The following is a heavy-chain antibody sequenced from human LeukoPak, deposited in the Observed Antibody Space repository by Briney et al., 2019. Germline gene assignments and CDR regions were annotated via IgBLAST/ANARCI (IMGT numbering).Heavy chain of an antibody. CDR3: ARVGVVKRGSFDG. CDR1: GFTVSCYW. J-gene: IGHJ4*01. V-gene: IGHV3-7*01. D-gene: IGHD3-3*01. CDR2: IKHDGSEK. Sequence: PGGTLRLSCAASGFTVSCYWLSWVGQAPGKGLEWVANIKHDGSEKYHVESVKGRFTSSRDNAKNTLYLQMNSLRAEDTAVYYCARVGVVKRGSFDGWREGTLVTVSS.